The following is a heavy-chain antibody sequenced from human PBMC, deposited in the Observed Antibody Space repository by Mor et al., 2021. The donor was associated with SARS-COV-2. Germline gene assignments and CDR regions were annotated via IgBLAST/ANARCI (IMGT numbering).Heavy chain of an antibody. CDR3: ARPMVESPRAFDV. CDR2: IYYSGST. CDR1: ITNAF. V-gene: IGHV4-59*08. Sequence: ITNAFWSWIRQSPGKGLEWIGYIYYSGSTSYNPSLKSRATISVDTKNQFSLKLTSVTAADTAVYYCARPMVESPRAFDVW. D-gene: IGHD2-8*01. J-gene: IGHJ3*01.